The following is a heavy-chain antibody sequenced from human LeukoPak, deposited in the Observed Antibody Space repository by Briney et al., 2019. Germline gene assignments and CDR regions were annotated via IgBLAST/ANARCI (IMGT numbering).Heavy chain of an antibody. Sequence: SVKVSCKASGGTFSSYAISWVRQAPGQGLEWMGGIIPIFGTANYAQKFQGRVTITTDESTSTAYMELSSLRSEDTAVYYCARETDYYDFWSGYYKGRFDPWGQGTLVTVSS. CDR3: ARETDYYDFWSGYYKGRFDP. V-gene: IGHV1-69*05. CDR2: IIPIFGTA. CDR1: GGTFSSYA. J-gene: IGHJ5*02. D-gene: IGHD3-3*01.